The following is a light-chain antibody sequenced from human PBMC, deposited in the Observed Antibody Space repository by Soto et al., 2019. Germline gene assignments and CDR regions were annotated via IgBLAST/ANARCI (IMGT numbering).Light chain of an antibody. CDR2: AAS. CDR3: QKYNSGPAT. J-gene: IGKJ4*01. Sequence: DIQMTQSPSSLSASVGDRVTITCRASPGISNYLAWYQQNPGKVPRLLIYAASTLQSGVPSRFSGSGSGTDFTLTISSLQPEDVATYYSQKYNSGPATFGGGTKVEIK. CDR1: PGISNY. V-gene: IGKV1-27*01.